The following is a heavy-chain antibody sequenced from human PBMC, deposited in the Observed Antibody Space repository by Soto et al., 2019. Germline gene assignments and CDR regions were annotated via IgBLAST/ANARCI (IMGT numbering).Heavy chain of an antibody. J-gene: IGHJ3*02. CDR3: ATWALKIKPHAFDI. Sequence: ASVKVSCKVSGYTLTELSMHWVRQAPGKGLEWMGGFDPEDGETIYAQKFQGRVTMTEDTSTDTAYMELSSLRSEDTAVYYCATWALKIKPHAFDIWGQGTLVTVSS. CDR1: GYTLTELS. CDR2: FDPEDGET. V-gene: IGHV1-24*01.